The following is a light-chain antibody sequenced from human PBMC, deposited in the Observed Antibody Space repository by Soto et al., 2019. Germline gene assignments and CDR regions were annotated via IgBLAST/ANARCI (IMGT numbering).Light chain of an antibody. V-gene: IGKV1-5*01. CDR3: QHMRT. CDR2: DAS. CDR1: QNINNW. Sequence: DIQMTQSPSTLSASIGDRVTITCRASQNINNWIAWYQQKPGKAPKFLSYDASTLESGVPSRFSGSGFGTEFSLTISSLQPDDFGSYYCQHMRTFGQGPKVEMK. J-gene: IGKJ1*01.